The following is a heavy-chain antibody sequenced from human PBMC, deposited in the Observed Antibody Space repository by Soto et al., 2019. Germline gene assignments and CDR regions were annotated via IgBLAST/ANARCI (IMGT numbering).Heavy chain of an antibody. V-gene: IGHV3-72*01. D-gene: IGHD2-8*02. CDR1: GFPVNYYD. Sequence: GGSLRLSCAVSGFPVNYYDLSWVRQPPGKGLEWVARSRNKDHSYSREYAASVKGRFTISRDDSKNSLYLQMSSLKAEDTAVYYCVRGHWSFDYWGQGTVVTVSS. J-gene: IGHJ4*02. CDR3: VRGHWSFDY. CDR2: SRNKDHSYSR.